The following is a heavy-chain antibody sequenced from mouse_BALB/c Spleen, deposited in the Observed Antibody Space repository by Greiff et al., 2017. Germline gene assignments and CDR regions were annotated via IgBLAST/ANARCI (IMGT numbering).Heavy chain of an antibody. Sequence: EVMLVESGPELVKPGASMKISCKASGYSFTGYTMNWVKQSHGKNLEWIGLINPYNGGTSYNQKFKGKATLTVDKSSSTAYMELLSLTSEDSAVYYCARSEGYYSRGAMDYWGQGTSVTVSS. CDR3: ARSEGYYSRGAMDY. D-gene: IGHD2-3*01. J-gene: IGHJ4*01. V-gene: IGHV1-18*01. CDR2: INPYNGGT. CDR1: GYSFTGYT.